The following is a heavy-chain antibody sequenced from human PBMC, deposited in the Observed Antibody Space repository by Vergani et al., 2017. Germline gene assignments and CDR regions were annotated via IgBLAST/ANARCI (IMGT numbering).Heavy chain of an antibody. D-gene: IGHD1-7*01. Sequence: EVQLVESGGGLVQPGGSLRLSCAASGFTFSSYEMNWVRQAPGRGLEWVSYISSSGSTIYYADSVKGRFTISRDNAKNSLYLQMNSLRAEDTAVYYCARDPGDWYYRAYYFDYWGQRILITVSA. CDR2: ISSSGSTI. J-gene: IGHJ4*02. CDR3: ARDPGDWYYRAYYFDY. V-gene: IGHV3-48*03. CDR1: GFTFSSYE.